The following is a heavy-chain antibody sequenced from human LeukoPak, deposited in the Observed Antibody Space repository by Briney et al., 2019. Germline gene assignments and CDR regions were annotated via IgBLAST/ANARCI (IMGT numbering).Heavy chain of an antibody. Sequence: ASVTVSCKASGYTFTSYYMHWVRQAPGQGLEWMGIINPSGGSTSYAQKFQGRVTMTRDMSTSTVYMELSSLRSEDTAVYYCAREYYGDYPDYWGQGTLVTVSS. CDR1: GYTFTSYY. J-gene: IGHJ4*02. D-gene: IGHD4-17*01. CDR2: INPSGGST. CDR3: AREYYGDYPDY. V-gene: IGHV1-46*01.